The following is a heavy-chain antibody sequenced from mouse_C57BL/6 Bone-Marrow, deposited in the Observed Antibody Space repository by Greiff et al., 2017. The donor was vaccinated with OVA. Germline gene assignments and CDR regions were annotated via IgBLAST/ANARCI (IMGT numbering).Heavy chain of an antibody. J-gene: IGHJ3*01. V-gene: IGHV2-9-1*01. CDR1: GFSLTSYA. CDR3: ARNGHYYGSSYGAWFAY. CDR2: IWTGGGT. D-gene: IGHD1-1*01. Sequence: VQLQQSGPGLVAPSQRLSITCTVSGFSLTSYAISWVRQPPGKGLEWLGVIWTGGGTNYNSALKSRLSISKDNSKSQVFLKMNSLQTDDTARYYCARNGHYYGSSYGAWFAYWGQGTLVTVSA.